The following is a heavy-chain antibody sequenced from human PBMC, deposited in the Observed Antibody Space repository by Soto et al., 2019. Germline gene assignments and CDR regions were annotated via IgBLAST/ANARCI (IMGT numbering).Heavy chain of an antibody. CDR2: ISGSGGST. V-gene: IGHV3-23*01. J-gene: IGHJ6*02. CDR1: GFTFSSYA. Sequence: GCSLRLSCAASGFTFSSYAMSWVRQAPGTGLEWVSAISGSGGSTYYADSVKGRFTISRDNAKNTLYLQINTLRAEDKDLYYCAKDLIGMDVWGQGTTVTVSS. CDR3: AKDLIGMDV.